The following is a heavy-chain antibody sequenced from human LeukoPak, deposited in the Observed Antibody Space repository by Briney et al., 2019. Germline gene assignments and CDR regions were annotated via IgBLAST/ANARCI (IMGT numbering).Heavy chain of an antibody. J-gene: IGHJ1*01. CDR1: GFTFSGAW. V-gene: IGHV3-74*01. CDR2: INNDGSTT. Sequence: GGSLRLSCAASGFTFSGAWMHWVRQAPGKGVVWVSRINNDGSTTRHADSVKGRFTISRDNARNTLYLQMNSLRVEDTAVYYCARVSGPGMNEYYHLWGQGTLVTVSS. D-gene: IGHD3-10*01. CDR3: ARVSGPGMNEYYHL.